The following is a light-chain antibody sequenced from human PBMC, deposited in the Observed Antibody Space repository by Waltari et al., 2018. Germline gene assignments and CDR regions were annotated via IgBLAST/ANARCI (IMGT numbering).Light chain of an antibody. V-gene: IGKV4-1*01. J-gene: IGKJ4*01. CDR2: WAS. Sequence: IVVTQSPEFLAVSLGETATINCKSSQSVFYNSNNKNYLAWYQQKPGQPPKLLISWASSRESGVPDRFSGSESGTEFTLTISRLQAEDVAVYFCQQYYGTPLTFGGGTKVDI. CDR3: QQYYGTPLT. CDR1: QSVFYNSNNKNY.